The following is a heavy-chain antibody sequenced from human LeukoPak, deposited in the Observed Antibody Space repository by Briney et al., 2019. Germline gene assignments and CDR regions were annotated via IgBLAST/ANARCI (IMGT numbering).Heavy chain of an antibody. CDR3: ARLTTYDFSRL. CDR2: ISSCSSTI. D-gene: IGHD3-3*01. CDR1: GFTFSSYS. Sequence: GGSLRLSCAASGFTFSSYSMNWVRQAPGKGLKWVSYISSCSSTIYYADSVKGRFTISRDNAKNSLYLQMNSLRAEDTAVYYCARLTTYDFSRLWSEGTLVTVSS. J-gene: IGHJ4*02. V-gene: IGHV3-48*01.